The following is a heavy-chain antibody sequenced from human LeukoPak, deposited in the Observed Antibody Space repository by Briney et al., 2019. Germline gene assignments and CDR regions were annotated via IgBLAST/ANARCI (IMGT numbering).Heavy chain of an antibody. CDR1: GGSIRSSYYY. CDR3: ARKPLRTQRYIDY. CDR2: IYDSGST. V-gene: IGHV4-39*01. D-gene: IGHD1-14*01. Sequence: SETLSLTCTVSGGSIRSSYYYWGWIRQPPGKGLEWIGSIYDSGSTYYNPSLKSRVTISVDTSKNQFSLKLSSVTAADTAVYYCARKPLRTQRYIDYWGQGTLVTVSS. J-gene: IGHJ4*02.